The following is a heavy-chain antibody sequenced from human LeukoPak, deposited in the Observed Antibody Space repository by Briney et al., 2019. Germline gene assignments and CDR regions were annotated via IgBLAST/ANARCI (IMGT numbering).Heavy chain of an antibody. V-gene: IGHV3-11*01. J-gene: IGHJ4*02. CDR2: INSSGRTI. Sequence: GGSLRLSCTASGFTFGDYYMTWIRQAPGKGPEWLAYINSSGRTIYYADSVRGRFTISRDNAKNSLYLQMNSLRVEDTAIYYCVRDRDYSTSPFDYWGQGTLVTVSS. D-gene: IGHD2/OR15-2a*01. CDR3: VRDRDYSTSPFDY. CDR1: GFTFGDYY.